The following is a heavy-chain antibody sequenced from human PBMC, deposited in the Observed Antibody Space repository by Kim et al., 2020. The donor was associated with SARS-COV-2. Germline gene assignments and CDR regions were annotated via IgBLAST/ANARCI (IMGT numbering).Heavy chain of an antibody. CDR3: ARDDIVVVTATSYL. Sequence: SETLSLTCTVSGGSISSSSYYWGWIRQPPGKGLEWIGSIYYSGSTYYNPSLKSRVTISVDTSKNQFSLKLSSVTVADTAVYYCARDDIVVVTATSYLWGQGTLVTVSS. CDR2: IYYSGST. D-gene: IGHD2-21*02. V-gene: IGHV4-39*07. CDR1: GGSISSSSYY. J-gene: IGHJ4*02.